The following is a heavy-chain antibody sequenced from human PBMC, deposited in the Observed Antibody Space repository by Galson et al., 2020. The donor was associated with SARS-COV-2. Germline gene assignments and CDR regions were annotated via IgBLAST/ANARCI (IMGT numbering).Heavy chain of an antibody. CDR2: ISYDGSNK. V-gene: IGHV3-30*18. CDR1: GFTFSSYG. Sequence: GGSLRLSCAASGFTFSSYGMHWVRQAPGKGLERVAVISYDGSNKYYADSVKGRFTISRDNSKNTLYLQMNSLRAEDTAVYYCAKDYNMVQGVIIGWADLYYYYGMDVWGQGTTVTVSS. D-gene: IGHD3-10*01. J-gene: IGHJ6*02. CDR3: AKDYNMVQGVIIGWADLYYYYGMDV.